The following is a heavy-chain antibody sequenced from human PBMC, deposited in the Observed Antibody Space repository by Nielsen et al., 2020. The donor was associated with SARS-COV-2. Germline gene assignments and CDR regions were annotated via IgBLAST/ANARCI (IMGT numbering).Heavy chain of an antibody. CDR1: GGSFSGYY. CDR2: INHSGST. V-gene: IGHV4-34*01. CDR3: ARDTKIQLWLGPFDY. D-gene: IGHD5-18*01. J-gene: IGHJ4*02. Sequence: SETLSLTCAVYGGSFSGYYLSWIRQPPGKGLEWIGEINHSGSTNYNPSLKSRVTISVDTSKNQFSLKLSSVTAADTAVYYCARDTKIQLWLGPFDYWGQGTLVTVSS.